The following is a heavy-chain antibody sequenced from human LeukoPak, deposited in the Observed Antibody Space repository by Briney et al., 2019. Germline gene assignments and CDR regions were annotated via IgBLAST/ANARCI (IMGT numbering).Heavy chain of an antibody. Sequence: SETLSLICTVSGGSISSSSYYWGWIRQPPGKVLEWIGEIYYSGRTYQNPSLRSRVFMSVDTSKNHFSLELHSVTATDTAIYYCARRRYYDSTGYFDWGRGSLVTVPS. CDR3: ARRRYYDSTGYFD. CDR2: IYYSGRT. V-gene: IGHV4-39*01. CDR1: GGSISSSSYY. D-gene: IGHD3-22*01. J-gene: IGHJ1*01.